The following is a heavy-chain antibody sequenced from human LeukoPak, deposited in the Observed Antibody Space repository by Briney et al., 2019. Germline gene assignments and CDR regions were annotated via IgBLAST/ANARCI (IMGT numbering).Heavy chain of an antibody. J-gene: IGHJ4*02. V-gene: IGHV3-9*03. CDR2: ISWNSGSI. Sequence: GRSLRLSCAASGFTFDDYAMHWVRQAPGKGLEWVAGISWNSGSIGYADSVKGRFTISRDNAKKSLYLQMNSLRAEDMALYYCAKDIGSSWYGNYFDYWGQGTLVTVSS. CDR1: GFTFDDYA. D-gene: IGHD6-13*01. CDR3: AKDIGSSWYGNYFDY.